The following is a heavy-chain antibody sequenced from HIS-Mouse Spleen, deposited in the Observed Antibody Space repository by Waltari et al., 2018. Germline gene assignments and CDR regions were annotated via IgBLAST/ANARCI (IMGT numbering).Heavy chain of an antibody. J-gene: IGHJ4*02. CDR2: NNPNSGGT. D-gene: IGHD3-3*01. CDR3: ARAVRGYYDFWSGYHY. Sequence: QVQLVQSGAEVKKPGASVKVCCKASGYTFTGYYMHWVRQAPGQGLEWMGWNNPNSGGTSYAQKFQGRVTMTRDTSISTAYMELSRLRSDETAVYYCARAVRGYYDFWSGYHYWGQGTLVTVSS. V-gene: IGHV1-2*02. CDR1: GYTFTGYY.